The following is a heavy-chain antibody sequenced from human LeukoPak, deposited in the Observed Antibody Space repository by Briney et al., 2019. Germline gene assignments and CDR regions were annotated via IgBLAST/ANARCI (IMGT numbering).Heavy chain of an antibody. D-gene: IGHD2-15*01. CDR3: ARGSIVVVVAATRTPPEINYYMDV. V-gene: IGHV4-34*01. CDR2: INHSGST. Sequence: KPSETLSLTYAVYGGSFSGYYWSWIRQPPGKGLEWIGEINHSGSTNYNPSLKSRVTISVDTSKNQFSLKLSSVTAADTAVYYCARGSIVVVVAATRTPPEINYYMDVWGKGTTVTVSS. CDR1: GGSFSGYY. J-gene: IGHJ6*03.